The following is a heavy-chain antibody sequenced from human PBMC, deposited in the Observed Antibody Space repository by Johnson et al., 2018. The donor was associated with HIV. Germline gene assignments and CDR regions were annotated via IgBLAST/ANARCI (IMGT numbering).Heavy chain of an antibody. CDR1: GFTFSSYA. CDR3: ASTGSGSDDAFDS. CDR2: ISYDGSNK. D-gene: IGHD3-10*01. Sequence: VQLVESGGGVVQPGRSLRLSCAASGFTFSSYAMHWVRQAPGKGLERVAVISYDGSNKYYADSVKGRFTISRDNSKNTLYLQMNSLRAEDTAVYYCASTGSGSDDAFDSWGQGTMVTVSS. V-gene: IGHV3-30-3*01. J-gene: IGHJ3*02.